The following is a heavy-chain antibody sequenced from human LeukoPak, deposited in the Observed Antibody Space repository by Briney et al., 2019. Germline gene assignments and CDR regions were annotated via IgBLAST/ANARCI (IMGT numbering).Heavy chain of an antibody. J-gene: IGHJ5*02. CDR1: GGSISSYY. CDR3: ARSRSSSWYTPGS. V-gene: IGHV4-59*01. Sequence: SETLSLTCTVSGGSISSYYWSWVRQPAGKGLEWIGFIYYSGSTNYNPSLKSRLTISVDTSKNQFSLKLSSVTAADTAVYYCARSRSSSWYTPGSWGQGTLVTVSA. CDR2: IYYSGST. D-gene: IGHD6-13*01.